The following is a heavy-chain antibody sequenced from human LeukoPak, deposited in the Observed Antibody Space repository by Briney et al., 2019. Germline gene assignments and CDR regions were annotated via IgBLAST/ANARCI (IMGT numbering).Heavy chain of an antibody. CDR3: ATPHRETGSSGGWYYHNYMDV. Sequence: SVKVSCKVSGGTFRSYAFSWVRQAPGQGLEWMGGIIPIFGTSHYAQKFQGRVTITTDETTSTAYMELTSLRPDDTAVYYCATPHRETGSSGGWYYHNYMDVWGKGTKVTVSS. V-gene: IGHV1-69*05. D-gene: IGHD6-6*01. J-gene: IGHJ6*03. CDR2: IIPIFGTS. CDR1: GGTFRSYA.